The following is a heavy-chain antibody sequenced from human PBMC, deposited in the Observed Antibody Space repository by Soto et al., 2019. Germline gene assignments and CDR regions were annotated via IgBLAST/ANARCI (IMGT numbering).Heavy chain of an antibody. CDR2: IRSKAYGGTT. D-gene: IGHD3-22*01. V-gene: IGHV3-49*04. CDR1: GFTFGDYA. CDR3: SRPQYYYDSSGYYGY. J-gene: IGHJ4*02. Sequence: EVQLVESGGGLVQPGRSLRLSCTASGFTFGDYAMSWVRQAPGKGLEWVGFIRSKAYGGTTEYAASVKGRFTISRDDSKCIAYLQMNSLKTEDTAVYYCSRPQYYYDSSGYYGYWGQGTLVTVSS.